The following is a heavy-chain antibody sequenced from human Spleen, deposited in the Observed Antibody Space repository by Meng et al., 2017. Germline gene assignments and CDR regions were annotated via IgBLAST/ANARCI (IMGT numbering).Heavy chain of an antibody. CDR2: INPDGSST. V-gene: IGHV3-74*01. CDR1: GITLSSYG. CDR3: SKDYTGSDDY. Sequence: GLLVESAGGVVHSGRSLRLSCAASGITLSSYGMHWVRQAPGKGLVWVSRINPDGSSTSYADSVKGRFTISRDNAKNTLYLQMTSLRAEDTAVYYCSKDYTGSDDYWGQGTLVTVSS. D-gene: IGHD5-12*01. J-gene: IGHJ4*02.